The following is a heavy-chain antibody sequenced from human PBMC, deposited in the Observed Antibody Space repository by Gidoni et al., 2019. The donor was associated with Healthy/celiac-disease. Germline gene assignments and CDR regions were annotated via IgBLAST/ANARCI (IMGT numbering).Heavy chain of an antibody. CDR2: ST. CDR3: AITGRRKVHSLIVDY. J-gene: IGHJ4*02. D-gene: IGHD2-21*01. Sequence: STYYNPSLKSRVTISVDTSKNQFSLKLSSVTAADTAVYYCAITGRRKVHSLIVDYWGQGTLVTVSS. V-gene: IGHV4-39*01.